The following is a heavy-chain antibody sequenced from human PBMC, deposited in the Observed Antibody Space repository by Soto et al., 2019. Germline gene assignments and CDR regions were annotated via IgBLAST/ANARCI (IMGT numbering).Heavy chain of an antibody. J-gene: IGHJ4*02. V-gene: IGHV4-31*03. D-gene: IGHD5-18*01. CDR3: ARGRGYSYGPYYFDY. Sequence: SETLSLTCTVSGGSISSEGYYWSWFRQLPGKGLEWLGDIYYSGTTYHNPSLRSRLTISGDASKNQFSLKLSSVTAADTALYYCARGRGYSYGPYYFDYWGQGTLVTVSS. CDR2: IYYSGTT. CDR1: GGSISSEGYY.